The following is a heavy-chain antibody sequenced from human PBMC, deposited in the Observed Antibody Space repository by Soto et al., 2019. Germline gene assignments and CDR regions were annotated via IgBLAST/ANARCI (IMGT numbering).Heavy chain of an antibody. J-gene: IGHJ4*02. CDR3: ATRAPAFDY. CDR1: GYTFTSYG. V-gene: IGHV1-18*01. CDR2: ISTYKVNT. Sequence: QVQLVQSGPEVKKPGASVKVSCKTSGYTFTSYGIAWVRQAPGQGLEWMGWISTYKVNTNYAKKFQGRVTMTTDTSTSTAYMDLRSLSSDDTAVYYCATRAPAFDYWGQGTLVTVSS.